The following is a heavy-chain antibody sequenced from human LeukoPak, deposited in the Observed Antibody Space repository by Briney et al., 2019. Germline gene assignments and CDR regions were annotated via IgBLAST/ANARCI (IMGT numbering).Heavy chain of an antibody. J-gene: IGHJ3*02. CDR2: IYYSGST. CDR3: AKGSESSAYLGSFDI. Sequence: SETLSLTCTVSGGSISSYYWSWIRQPPGKGLEWIGYIYYSGSTNYNPSLKSRVTISVDTSKNQFSLKLSSVTAADTAVYYCAKGSESSAYLGSFDIWGQGTFVTVSS. CDR1: GGSISSYY. D-gene: IGHD3-22*01. V-gene: IGHV4-59*01.